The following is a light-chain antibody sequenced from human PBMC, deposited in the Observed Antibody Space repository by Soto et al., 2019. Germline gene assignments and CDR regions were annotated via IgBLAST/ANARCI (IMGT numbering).Light chain of an antibody. V-gene: IGLV2-11*01. CDR2: DVN. Sequence: QSALTQPRSVSGSPGQSVTISCTRTSSDVANYNYVSWYQQHPGKAPKLMIYDVNKRPSGVPYRFSGSKSGNTASPTISGLQAEDEADYYCCSYAGTYTRVFGTGTKVTVL. CDR3: CSYAGTYTRV. CDR1: SSDVANYNY. J-gene: IGLJ1*01.